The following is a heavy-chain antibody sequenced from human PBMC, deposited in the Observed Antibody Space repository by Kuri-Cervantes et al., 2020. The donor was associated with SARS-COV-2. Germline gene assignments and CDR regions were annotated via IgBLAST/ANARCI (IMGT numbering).Heavy chain of an antibody. CDR3: AKTSGYNYYFAY. CDR1: GFSFSTNV. J-gene: IGHJ4*02. V-gene: IGHV3-23*01. Sequence: GESLKISCAASGFSFSTNVMAWVRQAPGKGLEWVSTMSGSGASTHYADSVKGRFTISRDNSKNMLYLQMYGLRAEDTAVCYCAKTSGYNYYFAYWGQGSLVTVSS. D-gene: IGHD5-24*01. CDR2: MSGSGAST.